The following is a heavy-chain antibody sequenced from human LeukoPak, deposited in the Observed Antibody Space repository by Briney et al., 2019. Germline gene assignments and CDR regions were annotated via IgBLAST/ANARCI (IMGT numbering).Heavy chain of an antibody. J-gene: IGHJ4*02. Sequence: GGSLRLSCTVSGFTVSSNSMSRVRQAPGKGLEWVSAISGSGGTTYYADSVKGRFTISRDNSKNTLYLQMNSLRAEDTAVYYCAKGPLPRITGTAPFDYWGQGTLVTVSS. CDR2: ISGSGGTT. D-gene: IGHD1-7*01. CDR3: AKGPLPRITGTAPFDY. V-gene: IGHV3-23*01. CDR1: GFTVSSNS.